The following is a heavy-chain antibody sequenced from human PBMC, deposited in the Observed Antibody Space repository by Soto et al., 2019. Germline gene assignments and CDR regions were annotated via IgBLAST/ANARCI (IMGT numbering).Heavy chain of an antibody. V-gene: IGHV1-69*08. Sequence: QVQLVQSGAEVKKPGSSVKVSCKASGGTFSSYTISWVRQAPGQGLEWMGRIIPILGIANYAQKFQGRVTITADKSTSTAYMELSSLRSEDTAVYYCARDGTVVATGGGFDYGGQGTLVTVSS. CDR1: GGTFSSYT. J-gene: IGHJ4*02. CDR2: IIPILGIA. CDR3: ARDGTVVATGGGFDY. D-gene: IGHD5-12*01.